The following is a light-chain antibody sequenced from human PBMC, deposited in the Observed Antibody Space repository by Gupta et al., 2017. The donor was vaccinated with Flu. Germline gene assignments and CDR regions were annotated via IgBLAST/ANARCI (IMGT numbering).Light chain of an antibody. J-gene: IGKJ3*01. CDR1: QSLSSSY. CDR2: GGS. V-gene: IGKV3-20*01. CDR3: QQYDSSPLT. Sequence: EVVLTQSPATLSLSPGERATLSCRASQSLSSSYFAWYQQKPGQAPRLLIYGGSSRATGTPDRFSGSGSGTDFTLTISRLEPEDFAVYYCQQYDSSPLTFGPGTKVDV.